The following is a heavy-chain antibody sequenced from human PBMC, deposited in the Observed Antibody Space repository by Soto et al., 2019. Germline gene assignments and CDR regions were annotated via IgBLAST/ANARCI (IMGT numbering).Heavy chain of an antibody. CDR2: IIPILGIA. V-gene: IGHV1-69*02. CDR1: GGTFSSYT. Sequence: QVQLVQSGAEVKKPGSSVKVSCKASGGTFSSYTISWVRQAPGQGLEWMGRIIPILGIANYAQKFQGRVTTTANKTPSAAYMDLSSLRSEDTAVYYCSSAVEMVNFQHWGQGTLVTVSS. D-gene: IGHD2-21*01. J-gene: IGHJ1*01. CDR3: SSAVEMVNFQH.